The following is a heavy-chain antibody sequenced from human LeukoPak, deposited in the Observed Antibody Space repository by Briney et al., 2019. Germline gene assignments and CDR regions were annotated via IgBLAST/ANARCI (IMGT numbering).Heavy chain of an antibody. D-gene: IGHD5-18*01. Sequence: GASVKVSCKASGGTFSSYAIGWVRQAPGQGLEWMGGIIPIFGTANYAQKFQGRVTITTDESTSTAYMELSSLRSEDTAVYYCARHVDTAVVLYFDYWGHGALVTVSS. CDR3: ARHVDTAVVLYFDY. V-gene: IGHV1-69*05. CDR1: GGTFSSYA. J-gene: IGHJ4*01. CDR2: IIPIFGTA.